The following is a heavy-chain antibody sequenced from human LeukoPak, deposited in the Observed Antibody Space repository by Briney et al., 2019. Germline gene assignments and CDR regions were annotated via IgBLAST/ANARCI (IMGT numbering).Heavy chain of an antibody. V-gene: IGHV4-59*01. J-gene: IGHJ3*02. CDR2: ISYSETT. Sequence: ASQTLSLTCTVSGPSISSFYWGWIRHPPGRWREYIVYISYSETTSYNPSLESRVTISVDTSKNKFSLKLTSVTAADTAVYYCARDKGLPQAFDIWGQGTMVTVSS. CDR1: GPSISSFY. CDR3: ARDKGLPQAFDI. D-gene: IGHD5/OR15-5a*01.